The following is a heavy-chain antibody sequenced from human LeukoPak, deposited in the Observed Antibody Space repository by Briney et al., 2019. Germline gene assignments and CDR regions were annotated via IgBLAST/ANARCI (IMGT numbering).Heavy chain of an antibody. J-gene: IGHJ4*02. V-gene: IGHV3-33*01. D-gene: IGHD2-21*01. CDR3: TRDAGLCVHDY. Sequence: GGSLRLSCAASGFTFSSYGMHWVRQGPGKGLEWVAVFWYDGSKKYYADPVKGRFTISRDISKKTLYLQMDSLRVEDTAVYYCTRDAGLCVHDYWGQGTLVTVSS. CDR2: FWYDGSKK. CDR1: GFTFSSYG.